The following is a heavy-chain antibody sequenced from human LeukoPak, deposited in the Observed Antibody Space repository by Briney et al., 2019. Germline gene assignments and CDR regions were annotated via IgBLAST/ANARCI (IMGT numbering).Heavy chain of an antibody. Sequence: GGSLRLSCAASGFTFSSYSMNWVRQAPGKGLEWVSSISSSSSYIYYADSVKGRFAISRDNAKNTLYLQMNSLRAEDTAVYYCARMGPRVRIQLWLGPDYWGQGTLVTVSS. CDR2: ISSSSSYI. J-gene: IGHJ4*02. D-gene: IGHD5-18*01. V-gene: IGHV3-21*01. CDR3: ARMGPRVRIQLWLGPDY. CDR1: GFTFSSYS.